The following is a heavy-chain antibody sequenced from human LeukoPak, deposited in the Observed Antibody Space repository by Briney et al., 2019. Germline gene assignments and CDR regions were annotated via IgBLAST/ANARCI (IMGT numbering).Heavy chain of an antibody. Sequence: SETLSLTCTVSGYSITTSLYYWGWIRQPPGKGLEWIGYIYYSGSTNYNPSLKSRVTISVDTSKNQFSLKLSSVTAADTAVYYCARASQLLSNAFDIWGQGAMVTVSS. J-gene: IGHJ3*02. D-gene: IGHD3-10*01. CDR1: GYSITTSLYY. CDR2: IYYSGST. CDR3: ARASQLLSNAFDI. V-gene: IGHV4-61*05.